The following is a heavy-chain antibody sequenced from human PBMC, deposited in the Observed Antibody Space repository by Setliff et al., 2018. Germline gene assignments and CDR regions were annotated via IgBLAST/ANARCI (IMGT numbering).Heavy chain of an antibody. Sequence: ASVKVSCKASGGSFSSYGITWVRQAPGQGLEWMGGTIPMFGTTNYAQKFQGRVTIITDESTSTAYMELSSLRSEDTAVYYCATGFLRYDILTGYYQRPHYFEYWGQGTLVTVSS. J-gene: IGHJ4*02. CDR2: TIPMFGTT. CDR1: GGSFSSYG. CDR3: ATGFLRYDILTGYYQRPHYFEY. D-gene: IGHD3-9*01. V-gene: IGHV1-69*05.